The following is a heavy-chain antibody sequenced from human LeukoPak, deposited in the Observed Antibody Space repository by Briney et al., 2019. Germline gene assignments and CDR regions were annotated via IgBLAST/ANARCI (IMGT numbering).Heavy chain of an antibody. V-gene: IGHV3-7*03. Sequence: GGSLRLSCAASGFTFSSYWMSWVRQAPGKGLEWVANIKKDGSEKYYVDSVKGRFTISRDNAKNSLYLQMNSLRAEDTAVYYCARVSYYGSGSSINFDYWGQGTLVTVSS. CDR1: GFTFSSYW. CDR3: ARVSYYGSGSSINFDY. CDR2: IKKDGSEK. D-gene: IGHD3-10*01. J-gene: IGHJ4*02.